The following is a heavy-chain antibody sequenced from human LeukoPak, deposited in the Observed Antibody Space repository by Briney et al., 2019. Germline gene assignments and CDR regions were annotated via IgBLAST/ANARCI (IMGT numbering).Heavy chain of an antibody. CDR2: ISSDGRYK. J-gene: IGHJ1*01. D-gene: IGHD1-26*01. V-gene: IGHV3-30*04. CDR3: ARARSIVGVSPFQH. CDR1: GFTFSGYT. Sequence: GGSLRLSCAASGFTFSGYTMHWVRQAPGKGLEWVSCISSDGRYKSHADSVKGRFTISRDNSKNTLYLQMNSLRPEDTAVYYCARARSIVGVSPFQHWGQGTLVTVYS.